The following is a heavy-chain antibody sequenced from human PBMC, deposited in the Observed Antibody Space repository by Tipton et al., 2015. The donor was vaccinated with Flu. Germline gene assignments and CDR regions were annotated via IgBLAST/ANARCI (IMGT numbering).Heavy chain of an antibody. V-gene: IGHV4-59*08. Sequence: TLSLTCTVSGGSISSYYWSWIRQSPGKGLEWIGYVYYSGSTTYNPSLKSRVTISVDTSKNQFSLELSSVTAADTAVYYCARYRAAGPPSFDYWGQGALVTVSS. J-gene: IGHJ4*02. D-gene: IGHD6-13*01. CDR2: VYYSGST. CDR3: ARYRAAGPPSFDY. CDR1: GGSISSYY.